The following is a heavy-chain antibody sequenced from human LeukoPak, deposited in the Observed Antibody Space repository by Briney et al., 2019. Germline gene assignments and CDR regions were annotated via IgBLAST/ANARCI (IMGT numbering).Heavy chain of an antibody. J-gene: IGHJ6*02. Sequence: GGSLRLSCAAPGFTFNNYAMNWVRQAPGKGLEWVSVISGSGGTTYYADSVKGRFTISRDSSKNTLYLQMNSLRAEDTAVYYCAKVSGGGLYYDGMDVWGQGTTVTVSS. CDR3: AKVSGGGLYYDGMDV. D-gene: IGHD1-14*01. V-gene: IGHV3-23*01. CDR1: GFTFNNYA. CDR2: ISGSGGTT.